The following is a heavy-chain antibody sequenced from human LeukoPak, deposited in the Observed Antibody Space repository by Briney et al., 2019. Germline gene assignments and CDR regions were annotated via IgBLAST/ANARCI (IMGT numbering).Heavy chain of an antibody. J-gene: IGHJ6*02. CDR1: GFTLSSHW. CDR2: INEDGSRT. V-gene: IGHV3-74*01. Sequence: GGSLRLSCAASGFTLSSHWMHWVRQAPGKGLVWVSRINEDGSRTNYADSVKGRFTISRDNAKNTLYLQMSSLRVEGTAVYYCARGGRVVHGVDVWGQGTTVTVSS. CDR3: ARGGRVVHGVDV. D-gene: IGHD6-6*01.